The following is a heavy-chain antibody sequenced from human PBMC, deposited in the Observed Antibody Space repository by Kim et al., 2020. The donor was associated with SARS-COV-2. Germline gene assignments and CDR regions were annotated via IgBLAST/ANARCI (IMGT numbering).Heavy chain of an antibody. CDR2: ISSSSSYI. CDR3: ARDHVNYYMDV. V-gene: IGHV3-21*01. CDR1: GFTFSSYN. J-gene: IGHJ6*03. Sequence: GGSLRLSCAASGFTFSSYNMNWVRQAPGKGLEWVSSISSSSSYIYYADSVKGRFTISRDNAKNSLNLQMNSLRAEDTAVYYCARDHVNYYMDVWGKGTTVTVSS.